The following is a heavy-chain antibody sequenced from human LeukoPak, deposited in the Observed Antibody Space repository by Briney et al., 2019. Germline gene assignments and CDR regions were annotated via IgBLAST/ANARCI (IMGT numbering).Heavy chain of an antibody. CDR3: ARDHRGFYYGSGNYYYLDV. D-gene: IGHD3-10*01. V-gene: IGHV1-69*01. CDR2: ILPVFGTS. CDR1: GGTYNNYA. Sequence: SVKVSCKASGGTYNNYAITWVRQAPGQGLEWVGGILPVFGTSNYAQRFQGRVTITADESTGTTYMELSSLRSEDTAVYYCARDHRGFYYGSGNYYYLDVWGKGTTVTVSS. J-gene: IGHJ6*03.